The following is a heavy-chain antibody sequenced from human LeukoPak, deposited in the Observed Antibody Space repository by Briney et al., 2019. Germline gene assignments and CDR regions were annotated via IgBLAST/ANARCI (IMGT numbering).Heavy chain of an antibody. J-gene: IGHJ4*02. D-gene: IGHD4-17*01. CDR2: IYYSGST. V-gene: IGHV4-39*07. CDR3: ARIKTTVIDY. CDR1: GGSISSSSYY. Sequence: SETLSLTCTVSGGSISSSSYYWGWIRQPPGTGLEWIGSIYYSGSTYYNPSLKSRVTISVDTSKNQFSLKLSSVTAADTAVYYCARIKTTVIDYWGQGTLVTVSS.